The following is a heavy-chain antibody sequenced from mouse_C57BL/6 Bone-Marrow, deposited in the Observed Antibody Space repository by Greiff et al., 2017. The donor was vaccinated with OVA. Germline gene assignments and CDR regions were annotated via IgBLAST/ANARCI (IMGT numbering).Heavy chain of an antibody. J-gene: IGHJ2*01. CDR3: ARGPYVDY. Sequence: VQLQQSGPGLVKPSQSLSLTCSVTGYSITSGYYWNWIRQFPGNKLEWMGYISYDGSNNYNPSLKNRISITRDTSKNQFFLKLNSVTTEDTATYYCARGPYVDYWGQGTTLTVSS. V-gene: IGHV3-6*01. CDR2: ISYDGSN. CDR1: GYSITSGYY.